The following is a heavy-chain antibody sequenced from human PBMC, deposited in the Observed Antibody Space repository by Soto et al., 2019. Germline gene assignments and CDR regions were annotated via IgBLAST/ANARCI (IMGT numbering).Heavy chain of an antibody. CDR2: IYPGDSDT. J-gene: IGHJ4*02. V-gene: IGHV5-51*01. CDR1: GYSFTRYW. CDR3: ARHFYGSGSYYTPRLDY. Sequence: GESLKISCKGSGYSFTRYWIGGVRQMPGKGLEWMGIIYPGDSDTRYSPSFQGQVTISADKSIGTAYLQWSSLKASDTAMYYCARHFYGSGSYYTPRLDYWGQGTLVTVSS. D-gene: IGHD3-10*01.